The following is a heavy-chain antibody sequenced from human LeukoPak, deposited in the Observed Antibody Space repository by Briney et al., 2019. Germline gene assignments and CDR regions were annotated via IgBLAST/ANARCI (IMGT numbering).Heavy chain of an antibody. CDR3: ARDQGAPGDY. CDR2: IDEDGVEK. Sequence: GGSLRLTCAASGFIFSRYWMTWVRQAPGKGLEWVANIDEDGVEKLYVDSLKGRFTISRDNARKLVYLQMNSLRAEDTALYYCARDQGAPGDYWGQGTLVTVSS. V-gene: IGHV3-7*03. D-gene: IGHD4/OR15-4a*01. CDR1: GFIFSRYW. J-gene: IGHJ4*02.